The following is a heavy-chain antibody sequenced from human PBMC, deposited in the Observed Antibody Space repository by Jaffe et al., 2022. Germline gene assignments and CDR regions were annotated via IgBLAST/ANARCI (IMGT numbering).Heavy chain of an antibody. Sequence: EVQLLESGGGLVQPGGSLRLSCAASGFTFSSYAMSWVRQAPGKGLEWVSAISGSGGSTYYADSVKGRFTISRDNSKNTLYLQMNSLRAEDTAVYYCAKDVVIAARDSYYYYYYMDVWGKGTTVTVSS. CDR2: ISGSGGST. D-gene: IGHD6-6*01. CDR1: GFTFSSYA. V-gene: IGHV3-23*01. J-gene: IGHJ6*03. CDR3: AKDVVIAARDSYYYYYYMDV.